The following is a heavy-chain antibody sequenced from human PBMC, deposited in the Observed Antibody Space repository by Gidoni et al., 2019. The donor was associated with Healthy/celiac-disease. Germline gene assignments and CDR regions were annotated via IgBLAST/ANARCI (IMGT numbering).Heavy chain of an antibody. CDR3: ARDGEDTMIVVANFDY. D-gene: IGHD3-22*01. J-gene: IGHJ4*02. CDR2: IWYDGSNK. CDR1: GFTFSSYG. V-gene: IGHV3-33*01. Sequence: QVQLVESGGGVVQSGRSLRLSCAASGFTFSSYGMHWVRQAPGKGLEWVAVIWYDGSNKYYADSVKGRFTISRDNSKNTLYLQMNSLRAEDTAVYYCARDGEDTMIVVANFDYWGQGTLVTVSS.